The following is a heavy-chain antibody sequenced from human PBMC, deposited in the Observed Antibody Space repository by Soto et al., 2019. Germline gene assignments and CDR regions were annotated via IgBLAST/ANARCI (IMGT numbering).Heavy chain of an antibody. Sequence: SETLSLTCFVSGASISSTYWWSWVRQTPGKRLEWIGQIYHTGTTSYNPSLKNRVTISLDKSNNQFSLKLSSVTAADTAVYYCGRISSHGDYAYWGQGTLVTVSS. CDR2: IYHTGTT. V-gene: IGHV4-4*02. CDR3: GRISSHGDYAY. D-gene: IGHD4-17*01. J-gene: IGHJ4*02. CDR1: GASISSTYW.